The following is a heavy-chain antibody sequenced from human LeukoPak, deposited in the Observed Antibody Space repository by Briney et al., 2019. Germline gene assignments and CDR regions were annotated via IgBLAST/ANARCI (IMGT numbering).Heavy chain of an antibody. CDR3: ARAGTWVQLWLRYYYYYYMDV. D-gene: IGHD5-18*01. V-gene: IGHV1-69*06. CDR2: IIPIFGTA. CDR1: GGTFSSYA. J-gene: IGHJ6*03. Sequence: ASVKVSCKASGGTFSSYAISWVRQAPGQGLEWMGGIIPIFGTANYAQKFQGRVTITADKSTSTAYMELSSLRSEDTAVYYCARAGTWVQLWLRYYYYYYMDVWGKGTTVTVSS.